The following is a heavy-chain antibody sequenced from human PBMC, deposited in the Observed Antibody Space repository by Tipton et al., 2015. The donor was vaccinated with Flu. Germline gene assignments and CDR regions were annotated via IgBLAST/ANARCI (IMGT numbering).Heavy chain of an antibody. CDR1: GGSISSSSYY. CDR2: IYYSGST. J-gene: IGHJ2*01. Sequence: TLSLTCTVSGGSISSSSYYWGWIRQPPGKGLEWIGSIYYSGSTYYNPSLKSRVTISVGTSKNQFSLKLSSVTSADTAVYYCARGDYYGYWYFDLWGRGTLVTVSS. CDR3: ARGDYYGYWYFDL. D-gene: IGHD3-10*01. V-gene: IGHV4-39*07.